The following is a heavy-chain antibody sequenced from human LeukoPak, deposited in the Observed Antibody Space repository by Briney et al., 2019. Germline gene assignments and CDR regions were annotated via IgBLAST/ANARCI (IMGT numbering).Heavy chain of an antibody. CDR1: GYTFTSYG. J-gene: IGHJ4*02. CDR2: ISAYSTYNGNT. CDR3: ARGGPNSGGWTLDH. D-gene: IGHD6-19*01. V-gene: IGHV1-18*03. Sequence: ASVKVSCKASGYTFTSYGISWVRQAPGQGPEWMGWISAYSTYNGNTNYAQKFQGRVTMTTDTSTSTAYMELSSLTSEDMAVFFCARGGPNSGGWTLDHWGQGTLVSVSS.